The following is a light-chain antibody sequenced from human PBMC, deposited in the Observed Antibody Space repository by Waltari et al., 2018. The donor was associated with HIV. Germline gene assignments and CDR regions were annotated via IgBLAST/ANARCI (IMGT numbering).Light chain of an antibody. J-gene: IGKJ1*01. CDR2: GAS. V-gene: IGKV3-15*01. Sequence: EIVLTQSPASLSASPGDRVILSCRASQSVSAEVAWYKQKVGQAPRLLAFGASTRATALPLRFGASGSARVFSLTIDSLQSEDFAVYYCQQYHSWPWTFGQGTKVEVK. CDR3: QQYHSWPWT. CDR1: QSVSAE.